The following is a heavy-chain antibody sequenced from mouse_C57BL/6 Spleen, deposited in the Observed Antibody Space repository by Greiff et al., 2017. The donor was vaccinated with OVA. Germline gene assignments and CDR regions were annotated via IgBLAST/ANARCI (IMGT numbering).Heavy chain of an antibody. CDR3: ARVDWANWYFDV. D-gene: IGHD4-1*01. J-gene: IGHJ1*03. CDR2: IDPSDSET. Sequence: QVQLQQPGAELVRPGSSVKLSCKASGYTFTSYWMPWVKQRPIQGLEWIGNIDPSDSETHYNQKFKDKATLTVDKSSSTAYMQLSSLTSEDSAVYYCARVDWANWYFDVWGTGTTVTVSS. V-gene: IGHV1-52*01. CDR1: GYTFTSYW.